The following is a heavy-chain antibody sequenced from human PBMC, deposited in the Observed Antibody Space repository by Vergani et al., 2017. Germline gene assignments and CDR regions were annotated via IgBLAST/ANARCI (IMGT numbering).Heavy chain of an antibody. D-gene: IGHD5-18*01. V-gene: IGHV4-61*02. Sequence: QLQLQESGPGLVKPSQTLSLTCTVSGGSISSGSYYWSWIRQPAGKGLEWIGRIYTSGSTNYNPSLKSRVTISVDTSKNQFSLKLSSVTAADTAVYYCARVTDSYGLYYFDYWGKGTLVTVSS. CDR2: IYTSGST. CDR1: GGSISSGSYY. J-gene: IGHJ4*02. CDR3: ARVTDSYGLYYFDY.